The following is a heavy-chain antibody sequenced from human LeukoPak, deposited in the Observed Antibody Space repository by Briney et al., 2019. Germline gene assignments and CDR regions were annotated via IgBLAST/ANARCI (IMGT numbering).Heavy chain of an antibody. D-gene: IGHD6-19*01. CDR1: GDSISSSSCY. CDR3: VRDPKSAVAADWFDP. Sequence: SETLSLTCTVSGDSISSSSCYWGWIRQPPGKGLEWIGSIYYSGRTYYNPSLKSRVTISIDTSNQFSLRLTSMTAADTAVYYCVRDPKSAVAADWFDPWGQGTLVTVSS. J-gene: IGHJ5*02. V-gene: IGHV4-39*07. CDR2: IYYSGRT.